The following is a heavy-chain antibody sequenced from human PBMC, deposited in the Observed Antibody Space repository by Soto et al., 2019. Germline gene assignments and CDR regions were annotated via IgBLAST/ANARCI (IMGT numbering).Heavy chain of an antibody. D-gene: IGHD3-3*01. CDR3: GRKIPRDDYDFGSGAMDV. CDR2: ISNTGNT. V-gene: IGHV4-61*03. CDR1: RGSGRSDNYY. Sequence: QVQLQESGPGLVKPSETLSLTCAVSRGSGRSDNYYWTWIRQTPGKGLEWLGFISNTGNTKYNPPLKSRVTIPPDTSKNHFSLRLTSVTAADTAVYFCGRKIPRDDYDFGSGAMDVWGQGTTVTVSS. J-gene: IGHJ6*02.